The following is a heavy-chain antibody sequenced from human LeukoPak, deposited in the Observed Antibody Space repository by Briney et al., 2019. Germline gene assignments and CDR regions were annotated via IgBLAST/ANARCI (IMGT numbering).Heavy chain of an antibody. CDR1: GYTFTRHY. D-gene: IGHD5-24*01. Sequence: ASVKVSCKSSGYTFTRHYMHWVRQAPGQGLEWMGLINPSGNMAWSAQKFQGRVTLTRDMSTTTDYMELSSLRSEDTAVYYCARDNSLEDMAWWFDPWGQGTLVIVSS. V-gene: IGHV1-46*01. J-gene: IGHJ5*02. CDR3: ARDNSLEDMAWWFDP. CDR2: INPSGNMA.